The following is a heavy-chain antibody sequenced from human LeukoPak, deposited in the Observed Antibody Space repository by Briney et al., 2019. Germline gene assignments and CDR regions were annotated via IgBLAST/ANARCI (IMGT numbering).Heavy chain of an antibody. CDR2: IYYSGST. CDR3: ARTAYHDAFDI. CDR1: GGSISSSSYY. J-gene: IGHJ3*02. V-gene: IGHV4-39*07. Sequence: SETLSLTCTVSGGSISSSSYYWGWIRQPPGKGLEWIGSIYYSGSTYYNPSLKSRVTISVDTSKNQFSLKLSSVTAADTAVYYCARTAYHDAFDIWGQGTMVTVSS. D-gene: IGHD3-22*01.